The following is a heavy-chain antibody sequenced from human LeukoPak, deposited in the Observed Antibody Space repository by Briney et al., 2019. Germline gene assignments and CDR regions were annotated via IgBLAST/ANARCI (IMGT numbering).Heavy chain of an antibody. V-gene: IGHV4-4*07. CDR2: INTSGST. CDR3: ARDAGSALLWFGELWHYYYYGMDV. D-gene: IGHD3-10*01. CDR1: GGSISSYY. J-gene: IGHJ6*02. Sequence: SETLSLTCTVSGGSISSYYWSWIRQPAGKGLEWIGRINTSGSTNYNPSLKSRVTMSVDTSKNQFSLKLSTVTAADTAVYYCARDAGSALLWFGELWHYYYYGMDVWGQGTTVTVSS.